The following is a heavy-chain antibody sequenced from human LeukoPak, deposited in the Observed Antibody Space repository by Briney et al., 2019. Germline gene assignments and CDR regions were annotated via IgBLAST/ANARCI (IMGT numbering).Heavy chain of an antibody. Sequence: KPSQTLSLTCTVSGGTVSSGNYYWSWIRQPAGKGLEWIGYIYYSGSTNYNPSLKSRVTISVDTSNNQFSLKLSSVTAADTAVYYCARVLESYYDYWSGYYRKDYYYHMDVWGKGTTVTVSS. CDR2: IYYSGST. D-gene: IGHD3-3*01. CDR1: GGTVSSGNYY. V-gene: IGHV4-61*10. J-gene: IGHJ6*03. CDR3: ARVLESYYDYWSGYYRKDYYYHMDV.